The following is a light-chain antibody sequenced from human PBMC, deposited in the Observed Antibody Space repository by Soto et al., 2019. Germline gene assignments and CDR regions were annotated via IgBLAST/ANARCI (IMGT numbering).Light chain of an antibody. Sequence: ILVTHSPGTISFSPVEVATLSCSASQAISYRSLAWYQHTPGRAPRLLIYATSSRAAGIPDRFSGSGSGTDFTLSISRLEPDDFAVYYCQHYDSSLVTFGPGTKVDI. V-gene: IGKV3-20*01. CDR1: QAISYRS. CDR2: ATS. J-gene: IGKJ3*01. CDR3: QHYDSSLVT.